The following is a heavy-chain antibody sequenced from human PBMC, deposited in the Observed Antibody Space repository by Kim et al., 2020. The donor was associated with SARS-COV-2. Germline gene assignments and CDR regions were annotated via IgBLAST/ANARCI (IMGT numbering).Heavy chain of an antibody. D-gene: IGHD4-17*01. V-gene: IGHV3-74*01. J-gene: IGHJ4*02. CDR1: GFTFSSYW. CDR2: INSDGSST. Sequence: GGSLRLSCAASGFTFSSYWMHWVRQAPGKGLVGVSRINSDGSSTIYADSVKGRFTISRDNAKNMLYLQMNSLRAEDTAVHYCARGKTPAAVTPLDSWGQG. CDR3: ARGKTPAAVTPLDS.